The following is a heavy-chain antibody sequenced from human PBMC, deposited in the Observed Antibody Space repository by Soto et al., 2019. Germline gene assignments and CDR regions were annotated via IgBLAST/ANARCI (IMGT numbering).Heavy chain of an antibody. V-gene: IGHV4-30-2*01. CDR3: AGKPNALSYFDY. CDR2: FYHSGIT. Sequence: SETRSLTCSVAGGSVSSVGYSGTWIRQPPGKGLEWIGYFYHSGITYYNPSLKSRITISVDTSKNQFSLKLSSVTAAGTAVYFCAGKPNALSYFDYWGQGALVTVSS. D-gene: IGHD2-8*01. CDR1: GGSVSSVGYS. J-gene: IGHJ4*02.